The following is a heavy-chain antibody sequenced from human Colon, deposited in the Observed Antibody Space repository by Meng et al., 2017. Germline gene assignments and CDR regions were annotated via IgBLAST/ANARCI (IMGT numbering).Heavy chain of an antibody. Sequence: EVQLVESGGGLVKPGGSLRLSCAASGFTFSSNSMNWVRQAPGKGLEWVSSISSSSSYADSVEGRFTISRDNAKNSLYLQMNSLRAEDTAVYYCARGRVVVVASPSDYWGQGTLVTVSS. J-gene: IGHJ4*02. CDR3: ARGRVVVVASPSDY. CDR1: GFTFSSNS. D-gene: IGHD2-15*01. CDR2: ISSSSS. V-gene: IGHV3-21*01.